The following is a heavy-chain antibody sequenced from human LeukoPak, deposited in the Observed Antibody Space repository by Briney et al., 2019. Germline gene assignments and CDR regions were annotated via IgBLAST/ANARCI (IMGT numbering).Heavy chain of an antibody. V-gene: IGHV3-48*03. CDR3: AKDFVVVPGNVNYFDY. CDR1: GFTFSNHE. J-gene: IGHJ4*02. D-gene: IGHD2-21*02. Sequence: GGSLRLSCAVSGFTFSNHEMNWVRQAPGKGLEWVSYISRSGSTIYYADSVKGRFTVSRDNSKNTLYVQMKSLRAEDTAVYYCAKDFVVVPGNVNYFDYWGQGTLVTVSS. CDR2: ISRSGSTI.